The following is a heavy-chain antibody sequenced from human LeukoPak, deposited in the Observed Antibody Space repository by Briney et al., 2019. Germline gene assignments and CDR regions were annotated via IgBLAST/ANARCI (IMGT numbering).Heavy chain of an antibody. CDR2: IAWNSGST. J-gene: IGHJ4*02. D-gene: IGHD3-10*01. Sequence: GRSLRLSCVASGFTFDDYAMHWVRHAPGKGLEWVSGIAWNSGSTAYADPVKGRFTISRNNAKNSLYLQMSSLRAEDTAFYYCAKSSGDSYFDYWGQGTLVTVSS. V-gene: IGHV3-9*01. CDR3: AKSSGDSYFDY. CDR1: GFTFDDYA.